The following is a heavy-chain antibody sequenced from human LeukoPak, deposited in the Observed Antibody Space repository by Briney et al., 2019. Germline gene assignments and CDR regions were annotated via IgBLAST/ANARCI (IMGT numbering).Heavy chain of an antibody. CDR1: GFTFSSYA. V-gene: IGHV3-23*01. CDR3: AKAPSINMFRGAQY. J-gene: IGHJ4*02. CDR2: ISGSGGNT. Sequence: PGGSLRLSCAASGFTFSSYAMNWVRQAPGKGLEWVSAISGSGGNTYYADSVKGRFTTSRDNAKNTLYLQMNSLRAEDTAVYYCAKAPSINMFRGAQYWGQGTLVTVSS. D-gene: IGHD3-10*01.